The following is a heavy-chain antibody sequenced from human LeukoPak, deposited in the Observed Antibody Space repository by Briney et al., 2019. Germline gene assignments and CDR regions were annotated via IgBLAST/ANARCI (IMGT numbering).Heavy chain of an antibody. D-gene: IGHD6-13*01. V-gene: IGHV3-30*09. J-gene: IGHJ4*02. CDR1: GFSFSSYT. CDR2: LSYDGSNK. Sequence: GGSLRLSCAASGFSFSSYTTHWVRQAPGKGLEWVAVLSYDGSNKYYADSVKGRFAISRDNSKNTVYLQMNSLRGEDTAVYYCAKSGIAAAGQRGYFDYWGQGTLVTVSS. CDR3: AKSGIAAAGQRGYFDY.